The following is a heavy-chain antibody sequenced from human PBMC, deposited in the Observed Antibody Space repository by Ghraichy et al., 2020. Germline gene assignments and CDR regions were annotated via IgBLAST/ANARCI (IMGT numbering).Heavy chain of an antibody. V-gene: IGHV3-21*01. CDR3: ARDPGLAADPGYYYYYYGMDV. D-gene: IGHD6-19*01. J-gene: IGHJ6*02. CDR2: ISSSSSYI. Sequence: GGSLKLSCAASGFTFSSYSMNWVRQAPGKGLEWVSSISSSSSYIYYADSVKGRFTISRDNAKNSLYLQMNSLRAEDTAVYYCARDPGLAADPGYYYYYYGMDVWGQGTTVTVSS. CDR1: GFTFSSYS.